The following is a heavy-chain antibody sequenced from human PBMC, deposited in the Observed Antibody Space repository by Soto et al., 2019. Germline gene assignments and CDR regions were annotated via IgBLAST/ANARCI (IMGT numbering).Heavy chain of an antibody. CDR3: AREDILTGYSAPFDH. V-gene: IGHV3-21*01. D-gene: IGHD3-9*01. Sequence: GGSLRLSCAASGFTFSNYSMNWVRQAPGKGLEWVSSISSGGSYIDYADAVKGRFTISRDNAKNSLFLQMHSLRAEDTAVYYCAREDILTGYSAPFDHWGQGTLVTVSS. CDR1: GFTFSNYS. J-gene: IGHJ4*02. CDR2: ISSGGSYI.